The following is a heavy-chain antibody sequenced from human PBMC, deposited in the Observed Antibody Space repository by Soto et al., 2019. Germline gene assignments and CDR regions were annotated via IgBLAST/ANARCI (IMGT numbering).Heavy chain of an antibody. CDR1: GFTFSSYW. D-gene: IGHD6-13*01. CDR2: IKQDGSEK. Sequence: HPGGSLRLSCAASGFTFSSYWMSWVRQAPGKGLEWVANIKQDGSEKYYVDSVKGRFTISRDNAKNSLYLQMNSLRAEDTAVYYCARVHSSSWYEWFDPWGQGTLVTVSS. J-gene: IGHJ5*02. CDR3: ARVHSSSWYEWFDP. V-gene: IGHV3-7*01.